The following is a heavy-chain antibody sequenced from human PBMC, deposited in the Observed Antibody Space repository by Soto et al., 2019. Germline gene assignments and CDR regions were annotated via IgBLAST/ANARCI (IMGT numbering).Heavy chain of an antibody. CDR2: INSDGSST. D-gene: IGHD6-19*01. V-gene: IGHV3-74*01. CDR1: GFTFSRYW. J-gene: IGHJ5*02. Sequence: GGSLRLSCAASGFTFSRYWMHWGRQAPGKGLVWVSRINSDGSSTSYADSVKGRFTISRDNAKNTLYLQMNSLRAEDTAVYYCARMISSGWSNRGWFDPWGQGTLVTVSS. CDR3: ARMISSGWSNRGWFDP.